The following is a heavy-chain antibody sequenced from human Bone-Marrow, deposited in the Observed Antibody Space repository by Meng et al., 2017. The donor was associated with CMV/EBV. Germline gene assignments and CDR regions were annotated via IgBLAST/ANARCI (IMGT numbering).Heavy chain of an antibody. CDR2: IYYSGST. CDR1: SLSSGGYF. D-gene: IGHD3-3*01. V-gene: IGHV4-31*02. CDR3: ARGINMGGDFWNHHWFDP. J-gene: IGHJ5*02. Sequence: SLSSGGYFWSWIRQHPGKGLEWIGYIYYSGSTYYNPSLKSRVTISVDTSKNQFSLKLSSVTAADTAVYYCARGINMGGDFWNHHWFDPWGQGTLVTVSS.